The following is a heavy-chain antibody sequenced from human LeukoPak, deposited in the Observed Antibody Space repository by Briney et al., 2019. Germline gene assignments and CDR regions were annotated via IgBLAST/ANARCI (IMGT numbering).Heavy chain of an antibody. CDR2: INPNSGGT. CDR1: AYSFTAYY. J-gene: IGHJ4*02. Sequence: ASVKVSCKASAYSFTAYYIHWVRQAPGQGLEWMGRINPNSGGTDYAQKFHGRVTMTRDTSISTAYMELSRLRSDDTAVYYCARSSPTYYFDSSGYYYGDYWGQGTLVIVSS. V-gene: IGHV1-2*06. CDR3: ARSSPTYYFDSSGYYYGDY. D-gene: IGHD3-22*01.